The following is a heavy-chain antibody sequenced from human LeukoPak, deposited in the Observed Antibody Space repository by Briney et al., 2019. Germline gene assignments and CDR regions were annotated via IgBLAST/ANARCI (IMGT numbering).Heavy chain of an antibody. CDR1: GFTFNTYS. Sequence: GGSLRLSCEASGFTFNTYSMNWARQAPGKGLEWVSSIDSSGGYTFYADSVKGRFIISRDNSKNSLYLQMNSLRAEDTAVYYCAELGITMIGGVWGKGTTVTISS. V-gene: IGHV3-21*01. CDR2: IDSSGGYT. CDR3: AELGITMIGGV. D-gene: IGHD3-10*02. J-gene: IGHJ6*04.